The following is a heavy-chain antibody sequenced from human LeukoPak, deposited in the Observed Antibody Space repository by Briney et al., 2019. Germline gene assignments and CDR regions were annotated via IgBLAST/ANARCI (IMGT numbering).Heavy chain of an antibody. CDR1: GYTFTGYY. CDR3: ARALGGYSSGWYDRVIPWFDP. CDR2: INPNSGGT. J-gene: IGHJ5*02. V-gene: IGHV1-2*02. Sequence: ASVKVSCKASGYTFTGYYMHWVRQAPGQGLEWMGWINPNSGGTNYAQKFQGRVTMTRDTSISTAYMELSRLRSDDTAVYYCARALGGYSSGWYDRVIPWFDPWAREPWSPSPQ. D-gene: IGHD6-19*01.